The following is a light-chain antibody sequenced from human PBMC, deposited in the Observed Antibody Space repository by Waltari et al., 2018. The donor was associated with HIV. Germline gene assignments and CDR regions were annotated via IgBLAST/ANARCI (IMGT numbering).Light chain of an antibody. J-gene: IGLJ2*01. CDR3: SSYAGSNTP. V-gene: IGLV2-8*01. Sequence: QSALTQPHSASGSPGQSVTISCTGTSSDVGGYDYVSWYQQHPGKAPKLMIYEVNRRPPGVPDRFSGSKSGNTASLTVSGLQAEDEADYYCSSYAGSNTPFGGGTKLTVL. CDR2: EVN. CDR1: SSDVGGYDY.